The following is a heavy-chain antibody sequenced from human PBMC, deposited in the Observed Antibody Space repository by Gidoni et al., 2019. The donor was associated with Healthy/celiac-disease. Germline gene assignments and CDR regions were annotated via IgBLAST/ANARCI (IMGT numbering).Heavy chain of an antibody. CDR1: GFTFSSYG. J-gene: IGHJ3*02. CDR2: IRYDGSNK. D-gene: IGHD1-1*01. Sequence: QVQLVESGGGVVQPGGSLRLSCAASGFTFSSYGMHWVRQAPGKGLEWVAFIRYDGSNKYYADSVKGRFTISRDNSKNTLYLQMNSLRAEDTAVYYCAKERPIDAFDIWGQGTMVTVSS. CDR3: AKERPIDAFDI. V-gene: IGHV3-30*02.